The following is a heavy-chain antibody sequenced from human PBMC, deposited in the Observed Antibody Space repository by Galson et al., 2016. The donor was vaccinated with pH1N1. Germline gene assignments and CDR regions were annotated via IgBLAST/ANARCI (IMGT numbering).Heavy chain of an antibody. Sequence: SLRLSCAASGFTFDDYAMHWVRQAPGKGLEWVSGISWNSGSIGYADSVKGRFTISRDNAKTSLYLQMNSLRAEETALYFCAKAQGFLSGYYDYWGQGTLVTVSS. J-gene: IGHJ4*02. D-gene: IGHD3-3*01. CDR2: ISWNSGSI. CDR3: AKAQGFLSGYYDY. V-gene: IGHV3-9*01. CDR1: GFTFDDYA.